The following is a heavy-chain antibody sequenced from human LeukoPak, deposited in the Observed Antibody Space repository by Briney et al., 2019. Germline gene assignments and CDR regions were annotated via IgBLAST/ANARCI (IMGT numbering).Heavy chain of an antibody. Sequence: KASETLSLTCTVPGGPISSSSYYWGWIRQPPGKGLEWIGSIYYSGSTYYNPSLKSRVTISVDTSKNQFSLKLSSVTAADTAVYYCARDYQGGYGDKTVDYWGQGTLVTVSS. D-gene: IGHD5-18*01. CDR3: ARDYQGGYGDKTVDY. V-gene: IGHV4-39*07. CDR2: IYYSGST. J-gene: IGHJ4*02. CDR1: GGPISSSSYY.